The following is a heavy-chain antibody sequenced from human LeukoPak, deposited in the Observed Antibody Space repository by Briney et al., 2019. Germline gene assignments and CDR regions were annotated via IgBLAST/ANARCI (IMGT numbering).Heavy chain of an antibody. J-gene: IGHJ4*02. CDR1: GFTFSNYW. Sequence: GGSLRLSCAASGFTFSNYWMTWVRQAPGKGLEWVSSISSSSSYIYYADSVKGRFTISRDNAKNSLYLQMNSLRAEDTAVYYCARGLRSSYSSGYHSANDYWGQGTLVTVSS. V-gene: IGHV3-21*01. D-gene: IGHD3-22*01. CDR3: ARGLRSSYSSGYHSANDY. CDR2: ISSSSSYI.